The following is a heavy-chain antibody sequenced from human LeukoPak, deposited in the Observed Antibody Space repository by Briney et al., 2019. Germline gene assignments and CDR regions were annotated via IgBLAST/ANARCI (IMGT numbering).Heavy chain of an antibody. CDR2: IYSGGSR. Sequence: GRSLRLSCAASGFSVSNNYMTWVRQAPGKGLEWVSVIYSGGSRYYADSVKGRFTISRDNSKNTLYLQMNSLRVEDTAVYYCARGGTVVRGVIISSPIDYWGQGTLVTVSS. V-gene: IGHV3-53*01. D-gene: IGHD3-10*01. CDR3: ARGGTVVRGVIISSPIDY. CDR1: GFSVSNNY. J-gene: IGHJ4*02.